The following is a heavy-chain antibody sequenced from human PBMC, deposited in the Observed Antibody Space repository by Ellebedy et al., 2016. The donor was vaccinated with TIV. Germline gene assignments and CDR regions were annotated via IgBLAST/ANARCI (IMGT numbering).Heavy chain of an antibody. CDR2: LKEDGSAK. CDR1: GFTFSSHW. CDR3: ARDEVLAGTHY. D-gene: IGHD6-19*01. V-gene: IGHV3-7*03. Sequence: PGGSLRLSCAPSGFTFSSHWMSWFRQAPGKGLEWVANLKEDGSAKYYGDSVKGRFTISRDNGKNSLYLQMNSLTAEDTAVYYCARDEVLAGTHYWGQGTRVTVSS. J-gene: IGHJ4*02.